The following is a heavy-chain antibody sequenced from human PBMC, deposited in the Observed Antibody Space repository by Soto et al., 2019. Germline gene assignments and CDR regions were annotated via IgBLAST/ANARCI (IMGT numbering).Heavy chain of an antibody. CDR1: GYTFTSYA. CDR3: ARVTGSLDILTGIDDYYGMDV. J-gene: IGHJ6*02. Sequence: QVQLVQSGAEVKKPGASVKVSCKASGYTFTSYAMHWVRQAPGQRLEWMGWINAGNGNTKYSQKFQGRVTITRDTSGSTAYMEVSSLRSEDTAVYYCARVTGSLDILTGIDDYYGMDVWGQGTTVTVAS. V-gene: IGHV1-3*01. D-gene: IGHD3-9*01. CDR2: INAGNGNT.